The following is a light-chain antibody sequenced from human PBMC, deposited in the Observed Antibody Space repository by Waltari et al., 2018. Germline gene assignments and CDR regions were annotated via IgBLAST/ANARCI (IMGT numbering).Light chain of an antibody. J-gene: IGLJ2*01. CDR1: SSDVWSYNL. V-gene: IGLV2-23*02. CDR2: EVT. Sequence: QSALTQPASVSGSPGQSITLSCTGTSSDVWSYNLVSWYQQPPGKAPKLMIYEVTKRPSGVSNRFSGSKSGNTASLTISGLQAEDESDYYCCSYAGASTHVVFGGGTKVTVL. CDR3: CSYAGASTHVV.